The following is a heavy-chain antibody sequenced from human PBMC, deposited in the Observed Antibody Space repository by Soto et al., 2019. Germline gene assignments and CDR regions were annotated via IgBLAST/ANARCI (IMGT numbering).Heavy chain of an antibody. V-gene: IGHV4-31*03. J-gene: IGHJ5*02. CDR2: IYYSGTT. CDR1: GDSISRGAYF. D-gene: IGHD3-10*01. CDR3: ARTSRGGAGKFDP. Sequence: QVQLQESGPGLLKPSQTLSLTCTVSGDSISRGAYFWSWIRQHPVKGLEWIGYIYYSGTTYYNPPLKSRVTISVDTSKNHFSRRLSSVTAADTAVYYCARTSRGGAGKFDPWGQGTLVTVSS.